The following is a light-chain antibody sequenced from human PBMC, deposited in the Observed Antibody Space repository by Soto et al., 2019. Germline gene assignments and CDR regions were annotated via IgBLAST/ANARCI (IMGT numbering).Light chain of an antibody. CDR3: QSYDSSLVL. CDR1: SSNIGAGYD. Sequence: QSVLTQPPSVSGAPGQRVTISCTGSSSNIGAGYDVHWYQQLPGTAPKLLIYGNSNRPSGDPDRFSGSKSGTSAALAITGLQAEDEADYFGQSYDSSLVLFGGGTKVTVL. V-gene: IGLV1-40*01. J-gene: IGLJ2*01. CDR2: GNS.